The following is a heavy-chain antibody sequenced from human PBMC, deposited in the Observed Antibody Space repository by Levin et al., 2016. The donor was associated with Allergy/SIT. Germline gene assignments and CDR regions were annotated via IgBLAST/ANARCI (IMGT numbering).Heavy chain of an antibody. Sequence: WIRQPPGKGLEWVSSISSSSSYIYYADSVKGRFTISRDNAKNSLYLQMNSLRAEDTAVYYCARAESSGWYVYWGQGTLVTVSS. V-gene: IGHV3-21*01. CDR3: ARAESSGWYVY. CDR2: ISSSSSYI. D-gene: IGHD6-19*01. J-gene: IGHJ4*02.